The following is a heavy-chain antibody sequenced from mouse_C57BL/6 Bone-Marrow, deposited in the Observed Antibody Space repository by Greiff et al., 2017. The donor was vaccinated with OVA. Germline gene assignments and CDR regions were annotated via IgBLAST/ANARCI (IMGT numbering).Heavy chain of an antibody. V-gene: IGHV1-59*01. CDR2: IDPSDSYT. J-gene: IGHJ2*01. CDR1: GYTFTSYW. CDR3: ARPEDY. Sequence: QVHVKQSGAELVRPGTSVKLSCKASGYTFTSYWMHWVKQRPGQGLEWIGVIDPSDSYTNYNQKFKGKATLTVDTSSSTAYMQLSSLTSEDSAVYYCARPEDYWGQGTTLTVSS.